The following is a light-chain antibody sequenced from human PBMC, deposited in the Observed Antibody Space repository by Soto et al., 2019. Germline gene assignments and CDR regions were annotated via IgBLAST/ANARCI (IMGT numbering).Light chain of an antibody. V-gene: IGLV2-14*01. CDR3: SADCSSSPHGVI. CDR1: NRDVGGYNY. J-gene: IGLJ2*01. CDR2: EVT. Sequence: QSALAQPASVSGSPGQSITISCAGTNRDVGGYNYVSWYQQYPGKAPKLIIYEVTYRPSGVSNRFSGSKSGNTASLTISGLQQEEEADYYCSADCSSSPHGVIFGGGTKLTVL.